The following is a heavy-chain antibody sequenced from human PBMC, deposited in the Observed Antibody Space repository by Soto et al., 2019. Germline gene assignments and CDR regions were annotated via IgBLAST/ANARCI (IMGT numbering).Heavy chain of an antibody. CDR1: GFIFSSYG. Sequence: QVQLVEAGGGVVQPGRSLRLSCAASGFIFSSYGRHWVRQAPGKGLEWVAVISYEGSHTYYADSVKGRFTITRDNSMNTLYLQMNSLRPEDTAVYYCAKEVHCGGGSCSWSEGFDYWGQGTLLTVSS. CDR3: AKEVHCGGGSCSWSEGFDY. CDR2: ISYEGSHT. V-gene: IGHV3-30*18. J-gene: IGHJ4*02. D-gene: IGHD2-15*01.